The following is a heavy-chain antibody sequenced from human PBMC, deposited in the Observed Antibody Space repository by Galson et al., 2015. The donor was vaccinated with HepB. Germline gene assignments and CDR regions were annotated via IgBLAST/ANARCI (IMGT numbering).Heavy chain of an antibody. CDR2: ITNNGDST. Sequence: SLRLSCAASGLSFSNYAMHWVRQAPGKRLEYVGGITNNGDSTFYTDSVKGRFTISGDNSKNSLHLQMSSLRPEDTAVYYCATTHGATNGAPLRDHWGQGTLVTVSS. J-gene: IGHJ4*02. CDR3: ATTHGATNGAPLRDH. V-gene: IGHV3-64D*08. D-gene: IGHD1-26*01. CDR1: GLSFSNYA.